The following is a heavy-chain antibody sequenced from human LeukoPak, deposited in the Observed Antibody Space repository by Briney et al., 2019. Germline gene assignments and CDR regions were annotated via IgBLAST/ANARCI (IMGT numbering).Heavy chain of an antibody. J-gene: IGHJ4*02. CDR1: GYTFTSYY. CDR3: AGTAGYSYGRIDY. D-gene: IGHD5-18*01. V-gene: IGHV1-46*01. CDR2: INPSGGRT. Sequence: VASVKVSCKASGYTFTSYYIHWVRQAPGQGLEWMGIINPSGGRTSYAQNFQGRVAVTRDTSTSTIYMELSSLTSEDTAVYYGAGTAGYSYGRIDYWGQGTLVTVSS.